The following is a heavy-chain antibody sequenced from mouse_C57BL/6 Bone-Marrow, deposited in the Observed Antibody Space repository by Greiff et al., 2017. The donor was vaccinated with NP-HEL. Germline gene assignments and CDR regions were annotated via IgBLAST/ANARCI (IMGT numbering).Heavy chain of an antibody. J-gene: IGHJ2*01. CDR1: GYTFTSYW. CDR2: IDPSDSYT. CDR3: ASLLRYPYYFDY. V-gene: IGHV1-50*01. Sequence: QVQLKQPGAELVKPGASVKLSCKASGYTFTSYWMQWVKQRPGQGLEWIGEIDPSDSYTNYNQKFKGKATLTVDTSSSTAYMQLSSLTSEDSAVYYCASLLRYPYYFDYWGQGTTLTVSS. D-gene: IGHD1-1*01.